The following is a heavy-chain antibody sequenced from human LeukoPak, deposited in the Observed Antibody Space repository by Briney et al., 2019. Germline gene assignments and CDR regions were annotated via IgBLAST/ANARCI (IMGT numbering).Heavy chain of an antibody. J-gene: IGHJ5*02. D-gene: IGHD6-13*01. V-gene: IGHV3-23*01. CDR3: AKGVWQQLVPTWFDP. CDR1: GFSFTNYA. Sequence: GGSLRLSCAASGFSFTNYAMNWVRQAPGKGLEWVSGISGSVVGLSGSGGITYYADSVQGRFTISRDNSKNTLYLQMNSLRAEDTAVYYCAKGVWQQLVPTWFDPWGQGTLVTVSS. CDR2: ISGSVVGLSGSGGIT.